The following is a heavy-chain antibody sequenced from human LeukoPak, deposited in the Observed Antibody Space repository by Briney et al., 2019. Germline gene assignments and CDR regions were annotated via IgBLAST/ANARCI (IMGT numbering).Heavy chain of an antibody. V-gene: IGHV5-51*01. Sequence: GGSLRLSCKGSGYSFTSYWIGWVRQMPGKGLEWMGIINPGDSDTRYSPSFQGQVTISADKSISTAYLQWSSLKASDTAMYYCARHGVTSWDGGIDYWGQGTLVTVSS. CDR2: INPGDSDT. CDR1: GYSFTSYW. D-gene: IGHD1-26*01. CDR3: ARHGVTSWDGGIDY. J-gene: IGHJ4*02.